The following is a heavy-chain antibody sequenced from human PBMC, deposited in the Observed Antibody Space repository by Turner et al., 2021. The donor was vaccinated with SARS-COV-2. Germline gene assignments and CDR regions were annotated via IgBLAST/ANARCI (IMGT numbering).Heavy chain of an antibody. J-gene: IGHJ6*02. D-gene: IGHD3-10*01. CDR2: ISYDRINK. Sequence: QVQLVESGGGVVQPGRSLRLSCAASGFTFSSYAMHWVRQAPGKWLEWVAVISYDRINKYYADSVKGRFTFSRDNSKNTLYLQMNSLRAEDTAVYYCARATKGNYYYGMDVWGQGTTVTVSS. CDR1: GFTFSSYA. V-gene: IGHV3-30-3*01. CDR3: ARATKGNYYYGMDV.